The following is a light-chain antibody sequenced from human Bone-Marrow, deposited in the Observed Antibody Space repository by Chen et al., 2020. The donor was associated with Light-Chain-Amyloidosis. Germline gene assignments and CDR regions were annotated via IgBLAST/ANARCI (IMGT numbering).Light chain of an antibody. V-gene: IGKV1-5*03. CDR3: QHYNSYPWT. CDR2: KAS. J-gene: IGKJ1*01. Sequence: DIQMTQSPSTLSASVGDRVTITCRASQIISSWLAWYQQKPGKAPKLLIYKASSLESGVPSRFSGSGSVTEFTLTISSLQPDDFATYYCQHYNSYPWTFGQGTKVEIK. CDR1: QIISSW.